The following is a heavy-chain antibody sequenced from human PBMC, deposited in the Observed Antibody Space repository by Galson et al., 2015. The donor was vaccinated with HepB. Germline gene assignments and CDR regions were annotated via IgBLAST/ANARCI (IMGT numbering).Heavy chain of an antibody. V-gene: IGHV4-59*01. Sequence: QGQLQESGPGLVKPSETLSLTCTVSGGSISSYYWSWIRQPPGKGLEWIGYIYYSGSTSYNPSLKSRVTMSVDTSKNQFSLKLSSVTAADTAVYYCARDIGHYYDRGGYYYDHWGQGTLVTVSS. CDR2: IYYSGST. D-gene: IGHD3-22*01. CDR1: GGSISSYY. CDR3: ARDIGHYYDRGGYYYDH. J-gene: IGHJ5*02.